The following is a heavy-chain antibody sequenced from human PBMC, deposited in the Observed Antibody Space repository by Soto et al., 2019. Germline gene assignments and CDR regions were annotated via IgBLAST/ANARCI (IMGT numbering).Heavy chain of an antibody. CDR2: VTHDGTER. Sequence: QVQLVASGGGVVQPGRSLSLSCAASGFTLSGHGLHWVRQAPGKGLEWVAVVTHDGTERHYPDSVKGRFTITRDISKNRFYLQMNSLGVQDTAMYYCARDKNSGYYRTVDYWRQRTLVTVSS. CDR1: GFTLSGHG. V-gene: IGHV3-30*03. D-gene: IGHD3-10*01. CDR3: ARDKNSGYYRTVDY. J-gene: IGHJ4*02.